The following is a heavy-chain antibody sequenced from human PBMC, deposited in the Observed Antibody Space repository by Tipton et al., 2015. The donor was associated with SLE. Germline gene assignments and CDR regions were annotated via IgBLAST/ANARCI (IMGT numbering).Heavy chain of an antibody. CDR3: ARSYGEGDFDY. CDR1: GGSFSGYY. D-gene: IGHD4-17*01. V-gene: IGHV4-34*01. J-gene: IGHJ4*02. CDR2: INHSGST. Sequence: TLSLTCAVYGGSFSGYYWSWIRQPPGKGLEWIGEINHSGSTNYNPSLKSRVTISVDTSKNQFSLKLSSVTAADTAVYYRARSYGEGDFDYWGQGTLVTVSS.